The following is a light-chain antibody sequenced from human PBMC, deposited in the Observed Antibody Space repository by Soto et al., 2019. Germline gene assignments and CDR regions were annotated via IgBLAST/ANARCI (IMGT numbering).Light chain of an antibody. CDR1: QSVSSSY. CDR2: GAS. J-gene: IGKJ1*01. CDR3: QQYDNWSQT. Sequence: EIVLTQSPGTLSLSPGERATLSCRASQSVSSSYLAWYQQKPGQAPRLLIYGASIRATGVPARFSGSGSGAKVSPPISSLQSEDFAVYYCQQYDNWSQTFGQGTKVDIK. V-gene: IGKV3-15*01.